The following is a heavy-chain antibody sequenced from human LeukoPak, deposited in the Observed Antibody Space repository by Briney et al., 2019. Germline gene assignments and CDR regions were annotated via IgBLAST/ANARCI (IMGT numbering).Heavy chain of an antibody. D-gene: IGHD4-11*01. V-gene: IGHV3-74*01. J-gene: IGHJ5*02. CDR2: INSDGSST. Sequence: HSGGPLRLSCAASGFTFSSYWMHWVRHAPGKGLVWVSRINSDGSSTNYADSVKGRFTISRDNAKNTLYSQMNSLRAEDTAVYYCARDRNYWFDPWGQGTLVTVSS. CDR3: ARDRNYWFDP. CDR1: GFTFSSYW.